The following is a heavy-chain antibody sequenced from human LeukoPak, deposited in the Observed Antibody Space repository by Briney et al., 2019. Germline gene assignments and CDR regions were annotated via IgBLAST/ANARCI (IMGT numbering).Heavy chain of an antibody. V-gene: IGHV3-66*01. CDR1: GFTVSSNY. CDR3: ARDRAYGDYAS. D-gene: IGHD4-17*01. CDR2: IYSGGST. Sequence: GGSPRLSCAASGFTVSSNYMSWVRQAPGKGLEWVSLIYSGGSTSYADSVKGRFTISRDNSKNTLYLQMNSLRAEDTAVYYCARDRAYGDYASWGQGTLVTVSS. J-gene: IGHJ5*02.